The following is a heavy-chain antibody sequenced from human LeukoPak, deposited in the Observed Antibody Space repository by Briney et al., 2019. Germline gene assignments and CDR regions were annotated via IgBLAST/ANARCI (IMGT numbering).Heavy chain of an antibody. Sequence: GVTLRLTYAAPGFTCCSLAMSGVTQTPGKGLDWGLAISGSAGSTYYADSVRGRFTSSRDNSKNTLVLQMESLRAGDVAVFLCEKLVSGTTSCGFDYWGQGTLVTVSS. D-gene: IGHD3-16*01. J-gene: IGHJ4*02. V-gene: IGHV3-23*01. CDR2: ISGSAGST. CDR1: GFTCCSLA. CDR3: EKLVSGTTSCGFDY.